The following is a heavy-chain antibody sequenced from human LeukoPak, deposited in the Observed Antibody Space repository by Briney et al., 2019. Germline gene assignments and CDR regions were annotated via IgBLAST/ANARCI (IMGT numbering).Heavy chain of an antibody. Sequence: NPSETLSLTCTVSGGSISSYYWSWIRQPPGKGLEWIAYIYYSGSTNYNPSLKSRVTISVDTSKNQFSLKLSSVTAEDTAVYYCAKRGRAYYYDSSGHDYWGQGTLVTVSS. D-gene: IGHD3-22*01. CDR1: GGSISSYY. CDR2: IYYSGST. J-gene: IGHJ4*02. V-gene: IGHV4-59*01. CDR3: AKRGRAYYYDSSGHDY.